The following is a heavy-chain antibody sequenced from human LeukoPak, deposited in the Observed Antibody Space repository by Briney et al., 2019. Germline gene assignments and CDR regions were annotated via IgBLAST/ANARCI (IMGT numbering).Heavy chain of an antibody. J-gene: IGHJ6*02. CDR2: ISGSGGST. CDR3: AMDVDTAMGYYYYGMDV. CDR1: GFTXSSYA. V-gene: IGHV3-23*01. D-gene: IGHD5-18*01. Sequence: GSLRLSCAASGFTXSSYAMSWVRQAPGKGLEWVSAISGSGGSTYYADSVKGRFTISRDNSKNTLYLQMNSLRAEDTAVYYCAMDVDTAMGYYYYGMDVWGQGTTVTVSS.